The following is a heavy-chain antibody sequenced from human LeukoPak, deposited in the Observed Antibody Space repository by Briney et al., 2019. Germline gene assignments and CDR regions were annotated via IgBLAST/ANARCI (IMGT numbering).Heavy chain of an antibody. D-gene: IGHD2-2*01. Sequence: SETLSLTCTVSGGSISSSSYYWGWIRQPPGKGLEWIGEINHSGSTNYNPSLKSRVTISVDTSKNQFSLELSSVTAADTAVYYCARVRKGYSSSTSCYAKGYYYYYMDVWGKGTTVTISS. J-gene: IGHJ6*03. CDR3: ARVRKGYSSSTSCYAKGYYYYYMDV. CDR1: GGSISSSSYY. V-gene: IGHV4-39*07. CDR2: INHSGST.